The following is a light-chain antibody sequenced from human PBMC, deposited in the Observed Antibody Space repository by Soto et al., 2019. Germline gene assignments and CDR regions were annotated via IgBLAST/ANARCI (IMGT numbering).Light chain of an antibody. CDR2: DVS. V-gene: IGLV2-14*01. CDR3: SSYTSSSTKV. Sequence: QSVLTQPASVSGSPGQSITLSCTGTSSDVGGYNYVSWYQQHPGKAPTLMIYDVSNRPSGVSKRFSGSKSGNTASLTISGLQAEDEPDYYCSSYTSSSTKVFGGGTKLTVL. CDR1: SSDVGGYNY. J-gene: IGLJ2*01.